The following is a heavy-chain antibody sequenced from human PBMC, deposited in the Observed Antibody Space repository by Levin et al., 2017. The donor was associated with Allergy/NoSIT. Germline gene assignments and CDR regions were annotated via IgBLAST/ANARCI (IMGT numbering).Heavy chain of an antibody. CDR3: ARDGVDIVTTINYYYYYYMDV. V-gene: IGHV3-74*01. Sequence: AASVKVSCVVSGFTFSSHWMHWVRQAPGKGLVWLSRINSDGIATNYADSVKGRFTISRDNAKNTLYLQMNSLRAEDTAVYYCARDGVDIVTTINYYYYYYMDVWGKGTTVTVSS. J-gene: IGHJ6*03. CDR2: INSDGIAT. D-gene: IGHD5-12*01. CDR1: GFTFSSHW.